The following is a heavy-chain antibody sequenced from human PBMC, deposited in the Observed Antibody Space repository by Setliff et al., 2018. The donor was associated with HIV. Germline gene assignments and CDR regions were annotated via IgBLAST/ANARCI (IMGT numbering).Heavy chain of an antibody. CDR1: GGSLSGYY. V-gene: IGHV4-34*01. CDR3: ATKLCPRCVDY. Sequence: SETLSLTCAVYGGSLSGYYWSWIRQPPGQGLEWIGEINHSGSTNYDPSLKSRVTISVDTSKNQFSLKLTSVAAADTAVYYCATKLCPRCVDYWGQGTPVTVSS. J-gene: IGHJ4*02. D-gene: IGHD2-8*01. CDR2: INHSGST.